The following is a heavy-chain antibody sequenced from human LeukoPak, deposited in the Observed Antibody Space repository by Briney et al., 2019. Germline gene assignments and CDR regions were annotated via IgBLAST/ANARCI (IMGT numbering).Heavy chain of an antibody. D-gene: IGHD3-10*01. CDR2: ISGSGGST. V-gene: IGHV3-23*01. J-gene: IGHJ4*02. CDR3: AKDSSQATMVRGVRVY. CDR1: GFTFSNYW. Sequence: GGSLRLSCAASGFTFSNYWMSWVRQAPGKGLEWVSAISGSGGSTYYADSVKGRFTISRDNSKNTLYLQMNSLRAEDTAVYYCAKDSSQATMVRGVRVYWGQGTLVTVSS.